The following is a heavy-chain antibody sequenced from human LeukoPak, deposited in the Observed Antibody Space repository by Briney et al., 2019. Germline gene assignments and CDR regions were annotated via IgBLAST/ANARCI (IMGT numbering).Heavy chain of an antibody. CDR3: ARPPRAYYYDSSGNPYYFDY. Sequence: GASVKVSCKASGYTFTGYYMHWVRQAPGQGLEWMGWINPNSGGTNYAQKFQGRVTMTRDTSISTAYMELSRLRSDDTAVYYCARPPRAYYYDSSGNPYYFDYWGQGTLVTVSS. V-gene: IGHV1-2*02. D-gene: IGHD3-22*01. J-gene: IGHJ4*02. CDR2: INPNSGGT. CDR1: GYTFTGYY.